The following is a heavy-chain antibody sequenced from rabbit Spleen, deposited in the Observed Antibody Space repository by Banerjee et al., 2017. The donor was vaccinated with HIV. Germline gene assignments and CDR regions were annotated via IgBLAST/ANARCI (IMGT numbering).Heavy chain of an antibody. J-gene: IGHJ4*01. V-gene: IGHV1S47*01. CDR2: IEPIFGNT. D-gene: IGHD4-2*01. Sequence: QEQLVESGGGLVQPGGSLKLSCKASGFDFSAYGVSWVRQAPGKGLEWIGYIEPIFGNTYYATWVNGRFTISSDNAQNTLYLQLSSLTAADTATYFCVRLFAYAGYAGFGYASLDYFNLWGPGTLVTVS. CDR3: VRLFAYAGYAGFGYASLDYFNL. CDR1: GFDFSAYG.